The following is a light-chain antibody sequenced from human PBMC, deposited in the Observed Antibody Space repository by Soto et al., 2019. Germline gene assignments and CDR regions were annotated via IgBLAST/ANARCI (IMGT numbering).Light chain of an antibody. CDR1: QSVDSL. CDR2: RAS. CDR3: QQYNNWPIT. J-gene: IGKJ5*01. Sequence: RELGRSPAAPCDSPGATTPTSFKSSQSVDSLLAWYQQKPGQAPRLLIYRASTRTTGIPARFSGSGSGTEFTLTINSLQSEDIAVYYCQQYNNWPITFGQGTRLEI. V-gene: IGKV3-15*01.